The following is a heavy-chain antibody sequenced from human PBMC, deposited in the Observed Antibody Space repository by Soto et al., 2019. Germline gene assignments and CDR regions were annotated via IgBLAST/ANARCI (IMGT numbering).Heavy chain of an antibody. V-gene: IGHV4-39*01. D-gene: IGHD3-22*01. CDR1: DGSISSGSSY. CDR2: IYYLGNT. CDR3: EGLFPYVSSGYHINY. Sequence: SDTLSLTCTVSDGSISSGSSYWGWIRRPPGKGLEWIGSIYYLGNTYYNPSLGGRVSISVDTSKNQFSLKLKSVTAADTAVFYCEGLFPYVSSGYHINYLGQGTLVNVSS. J-gene: IGHJ4*02.